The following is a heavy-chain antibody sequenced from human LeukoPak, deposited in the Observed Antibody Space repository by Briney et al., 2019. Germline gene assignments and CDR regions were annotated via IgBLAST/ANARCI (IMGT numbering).Heavy chain of an antibody. CDR3: ASGYDFSSGSKRGFDN. J-gene: IGHJ4*02. CDR1: GFFFSDYG. D-gene: IGHD3-3*01. CDR2: ISSGSSDI. Sequence: GGSLRLSCAASGFFFSDYGMNWVRQAQGKGLEWISYISSGSSDIFYADSVKGRFTISRDNAKNSLFLQMNRLRGEDTAVYYCASGYDFSSGSKRGFDNWGQGTLVTVSS. V-gene: IGHV3-48*01.